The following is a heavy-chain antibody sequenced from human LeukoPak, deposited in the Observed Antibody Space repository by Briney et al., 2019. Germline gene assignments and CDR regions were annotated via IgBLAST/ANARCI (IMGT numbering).Heavy chain of an antibody. Sequence: GASVKVSFQASGGTFSNYAISWVRQAPGQGRDWMGGIIPIFGTANYAQKFQGRVTITADESTSTAYMELSSLRSEDTAVYYCARGGGYCSSTSCYAFDYWGQGTLVTVSS. D-gene: IGHD2-2*01. J-gene: IGHJ4*02. CDR3: ARGGGYCSSTSCYAFDY. CDR1: GGTFSNYA. V-gene: IGHV1-69*13. CDR2: IIPIFGTA.